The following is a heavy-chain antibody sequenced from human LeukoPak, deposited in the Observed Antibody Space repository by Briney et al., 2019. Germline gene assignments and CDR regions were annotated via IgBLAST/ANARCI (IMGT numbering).Heavy chain of an antibody. CDR3: ARGQLVYYYYYYVDV. CDR1: GFTLSSNY. V-gene: IGHV3-53*01. J-gene: IGHJ6*03. Sequence: GGSLRLSCAASGFTLSSNYMSWVRQAPGKGVECVSVIYRCDSTHYAVSVKGRLTISRDNSKNTLYLQMNSLRAEDTAVYYCARGQLVYYYYYYVDVWGKGTTVTVSS. CDR2: IYRCDST. D-gene: IGHD6-6*01.